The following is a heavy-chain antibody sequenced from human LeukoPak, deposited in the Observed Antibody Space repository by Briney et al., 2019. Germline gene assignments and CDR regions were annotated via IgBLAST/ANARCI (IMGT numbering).Heavy chain of an antibody. CDR2: INSDGSST. CDR3: ARDRSGATYCYGSGSYYNY. D-gene: IGHD3-10*01. CDR1: GFTFSSYA. Sequence: GGSLRLSCAAPGFTFSSYAMSWVRQAPGKGLVWVSRINSDGSSTSYADSVKGRFTISRDNAKNTLYLQMNSLRAEDTAVYYCARDRSGATYCYGSGSYYNYWGQGTLVTVSS. V-gene: IGHV3-74*01. J-gene: IGHJ4*02.